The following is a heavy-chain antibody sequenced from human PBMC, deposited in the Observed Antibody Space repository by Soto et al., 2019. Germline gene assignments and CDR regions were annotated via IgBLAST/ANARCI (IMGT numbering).Heavy chain of an antibody. Sequence: EVQVWESGGGLVQPGGSLRLSCEASGFTFSNCAMSWVRQAPGKGLEWVSGISGTGRSTFYADSVKDRFTISRDNSKNTVYLQMSSLRAEDTAVYFCAKGNTSGWYFFDYWGQRTLVTVSS. CDR2: ISGTGRST. D-gene: IGHD6-19*01. V-gene: IGHV3-23*01. CDR3: AKGNTSGWYFFDY. CDR1: GFTFSNCA. J-gene: IGHJ4*01.